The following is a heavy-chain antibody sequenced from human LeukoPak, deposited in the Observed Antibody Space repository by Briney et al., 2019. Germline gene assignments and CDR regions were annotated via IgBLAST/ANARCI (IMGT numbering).Heavy chain of an antibody. CDR1: GFTFSSYS. J-gene: IGHJ4*02. CDR3: ARDKSIAAAGLNFDY. CDR2: ISSSSSYI. D-gene: IGHD6-13*01. V-gene: IGHV3-21*01. Sequence: SGGSLRLSCAASGFTFSSYSMNWVRQAPGKGLEWVSAISSSSSYINYADSVKGRFTISRDNAKNSLYLQMNSLRAEDTAVYYCARDKSIAAAGLNFDYWGQGILVTLSS.